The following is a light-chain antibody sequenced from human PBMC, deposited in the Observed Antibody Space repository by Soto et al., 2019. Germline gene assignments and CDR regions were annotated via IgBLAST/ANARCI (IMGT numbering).Light chain of an antibody. CDR3: SLFAGSNNYV. CDR2: EVS. V-gene: IGLV2-8*01. J-gene: IGLJ1*01. Sequence: QSALTQPPSASGSPGLSVTISCTGTSSDVGGYNYVSWYQQHPGKAPKLVIYEVSKRPSGVPDRFSGSKSGNTASLTVSGLQAEDEADYYCSLFAGSNNYVFGTGTKLTVL. CDR1: SSDVGGYNY.